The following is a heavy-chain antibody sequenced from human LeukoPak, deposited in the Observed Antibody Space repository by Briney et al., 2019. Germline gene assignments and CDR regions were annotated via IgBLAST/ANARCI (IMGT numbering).Heavy chain of an antibody. CDR2: ILGKANRYPT. CDR3: TIPTGYSSSWFVP. Sequence: GGSLRLSCAASGYTFSGSAMHWVRRASGEGLEWVGRILGKANRYPTAYTASVKGRFTISRDDSKNTAYLQKNSLKTEDTAVYYCTIPTGYSSSWFVPWGQGTLVTVSS. J-gene: IGHJ5*02. V-gene: IGHV3-73*01. CDR1: GYTFSGSA. D-gene: IGHD6-13*01.